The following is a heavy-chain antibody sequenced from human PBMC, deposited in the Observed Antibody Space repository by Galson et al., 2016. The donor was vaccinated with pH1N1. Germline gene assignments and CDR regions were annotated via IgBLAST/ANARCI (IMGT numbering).Heavy chain of an antibody. Sequence: SVKVSCKASGYTFAGYYMHWVRQAPGQGLEWMGWINPNSGGTKYAQKCQGRVTMTRDTPISTAYMELGRLRSDDTAVYYCARRGSSTSHYYYGMDVWGQGTTVTVSS. D-gene: IGHD2-2*01. CDR1: GYTFAGYY. CDR3: ARRGSSTSHYYYGMDV. J-gene: IGHJ6*02. V-gene: IGHV1-2*02. CDR2: INPNSGGT.